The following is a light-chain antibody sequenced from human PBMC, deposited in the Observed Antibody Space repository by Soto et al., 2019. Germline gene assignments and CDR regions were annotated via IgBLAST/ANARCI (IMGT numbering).Light chain of an antibody. V-gene: IGLV1-44*01. J-gene: IGLJ2*01. CDR1: TSNVGSNT. Sequence: QSVLTQPPSMSGTPGQRVTISCSGTTSNVGSNTVNWYQQLPGAAPKLLIYTDNQRPSRVPDRFSGSKSGTSASLAISGLLSEDEADYYCAAWDDGLRAVVFXXXXXXTVL. CDR3: AAWDDGLRAVV. CDR2: TDN.